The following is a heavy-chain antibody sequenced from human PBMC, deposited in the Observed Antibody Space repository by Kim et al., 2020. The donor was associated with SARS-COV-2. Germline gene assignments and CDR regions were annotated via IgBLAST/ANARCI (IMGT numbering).Heavy chain of an antibody. CDR3: ARVSCSSTSCYRLGWFDP. CDR2: ISSSSSYT. D-gene: IGHD2-2*01. J-gene: IGHJ5*02. Sequence: GGSLRLSCAASGFTFSDYYMSWIRQAPGKGLEWVSYISSSSSYTNYADSVKGRFTISRDNAKNSLYLQMNSLRAEDTAVYYCARVSCSSTSCYRLGWFDPWGQGTLVTVSS. V-gene: IGHV3-11*06. CDR1: GFTFSDYY.